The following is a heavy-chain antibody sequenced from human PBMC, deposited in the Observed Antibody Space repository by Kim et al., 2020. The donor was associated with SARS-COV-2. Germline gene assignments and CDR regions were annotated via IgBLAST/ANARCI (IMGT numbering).Heavy chain of an antibody. J-gene: IGHJ6*02. CDR2: INSDGSST. V-gene: IGHV3-74*01. CDR3: ARGGLADSVRAVAGYYYYYYGMDV. Sequence: GGSLRLSCAASGFTFSSYWMHWVRQAPGKGLVWVSRINSDGSSTSYADSVKGRFTISRDNAKNTLYLQMNSLRAEDTAVYYCARGGLADSVRAVAGYYYYYYGMDVWGQGTTVTVSS. D-gene: IGHD6-19*01. CDR1: GFTFSSYW.